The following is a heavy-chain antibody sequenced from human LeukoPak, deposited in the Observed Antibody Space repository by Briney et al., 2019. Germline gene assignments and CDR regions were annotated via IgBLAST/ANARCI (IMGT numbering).Heavy chain of an antibody. CDR2: IYYSGST. CDR3: ARGQSVVVVVAADNAFDI. J-gene: IGHJ3*02. D-gene: IGHD2-15*01. Sequence: SETLSLTCTVSGGSISSSSYYWGWIRQPPGKGLEWIGSIYYSGSTYYNPSLKSRVTISVDTSKNQFSLKLSSVTAADTAVYYCARGQSVVVVVAADNAFDIWGQGTMVTVSS. CDR1: GGSISSSSYY. V-gene: IGHV4-39*07.